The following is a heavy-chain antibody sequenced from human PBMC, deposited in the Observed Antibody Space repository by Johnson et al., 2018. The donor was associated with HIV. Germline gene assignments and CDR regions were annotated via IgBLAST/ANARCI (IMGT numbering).Heavy chain of an antibody. D-gene: IGHD5-12*01. CDR2: ISYDGSNK. CDR3: AKEGRYVEGAFDI. CDR1: EFTFSRFA. V-gene: IGHV3-30*04. J-gene: IGHJ3*02. Sequence: QVQLVESGGGLVQPGGSLRLSCAACEFTFSRFAMHWVRQAPGKGLEWVAVISYDGSNKYYADSVKGRFTISRDNSKNTLYLQMNSLRAEDTAVYYCAKEGRYVEGAFDIWGQGTMVTVSS.